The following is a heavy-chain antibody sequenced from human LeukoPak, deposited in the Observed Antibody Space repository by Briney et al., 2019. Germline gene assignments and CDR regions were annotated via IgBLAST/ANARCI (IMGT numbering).Heavy chain of an antibody. D-gene: IGHD1-1*01. CDR1: GVSISRGNYF. CDR2: IYSGGGT. CDR3: VRDGGNWDVDY. Sequence: SETLSLTCTVSGVSISRGNYFWGWIRQPPGKELEWIGSIYSGGGTHYNPSLNSRLTISADTSKNQFSLNLRSVTAADTAVYFCVRDGGNWDVDYWGQGTLVTVSS. V-gene: IGHV4-39*07. J-gene: IGHJ4*02.